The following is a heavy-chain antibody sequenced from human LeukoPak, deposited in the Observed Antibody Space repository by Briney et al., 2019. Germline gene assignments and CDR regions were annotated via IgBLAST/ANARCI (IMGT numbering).Heavy chain of an antibody. J-gene: IGHJ4*02. CDR3: ARDYYDSSGYYTSGYYGIPDY. CDR2: INPKDGGT. D-gene: IGHD3-22*01. Sequence: ASVKVSCKATGYTFTAYYMHWVRQAPGQGLEWMGWINPKDGGTNFAQTFQGRVTMTRDTSISTAYMELSSLRSDDTAVYYCARDYYDSSGYYTSGYYGIPDYWGQGTLVTVSS. V-gene: IGHV1-2*02. CDR1: GYTFTAYY.